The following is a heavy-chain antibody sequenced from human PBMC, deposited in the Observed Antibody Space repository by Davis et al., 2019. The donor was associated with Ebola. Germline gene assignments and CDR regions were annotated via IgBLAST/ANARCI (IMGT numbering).Heavy chain of an antibody. CDR3: ARGSRYWYFDL. CDR2: ITGSSTYI. Sequence: GGSLRLSCAASGFTFNTYWMHWVRQAPGEGLVWVSSITGSSTYIYYADSVKGRFTISRDNAKNSLYLQMNSLRAEDTAVYYCARGSRYWYFDLWGRGTLVTVSS. CDR1: GFTFNTYW. J-gene: IGHJ2*01. V-gene: IGHV3-21*01.